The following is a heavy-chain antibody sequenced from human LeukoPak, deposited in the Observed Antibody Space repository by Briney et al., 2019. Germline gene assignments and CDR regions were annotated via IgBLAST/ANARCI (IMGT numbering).Heavy chain of an antibody. D-gene: IGHD2-2*01. V-gene: IGHV3-9*01. CDR2: ISWNSGSI. CDR3: AKENTYCSSTSCSENYFDY. J-gene: IGHJ4*02. Sequence: GGSLRLPCAASGFTFDDYAMHWVRQAPGKGLEWVSGISWNSGSIGYADSVKGRFTISRDNAKNSLYLQMNSLRAEDTVLYYCAKENTYCSSTSCSENYFDYWGQGTLVTVSS. CDR1: GFTFDDYA.